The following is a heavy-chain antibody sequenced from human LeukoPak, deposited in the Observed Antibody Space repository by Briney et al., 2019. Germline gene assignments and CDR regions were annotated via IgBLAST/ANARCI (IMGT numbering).Heavy chain of an antibody. CDR3: ATRRDGYTYFDY. CDR2: IHFSGNT. V-gene: IGHV4-39*01. D-gene: IGHD5-24*01. Sequence: PSETLSLTCTVSGDSISSSSYFWGWIRRPPGKGLEWIGHIHFSGNTYYIPSLKSRLTMSVDTSKNQFSLNLSSVTAADAAVYYCATRRDGYTYFDYWGQGTLVSVSS. CDR1: GDSISSSSYF. J-gene: IGHJ4*02.